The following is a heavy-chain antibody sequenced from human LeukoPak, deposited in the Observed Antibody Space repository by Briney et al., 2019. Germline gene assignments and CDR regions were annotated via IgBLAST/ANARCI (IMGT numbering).Heavy chain of an antibody. V-gene: IGHV1-2*02. J-gene: IGHJ4*02. CDR2: INPNSGGT. CDR1: GYTFTGYY. CDR3: ARAQTRLRYSGSYFY. D-gene: IGHD1-26*01. Sequence: GASVTVSCKPSGYTFTGYYMHWVRQAPGQGLEWMGWINPNSGGTNYAQKFQGRVTMTRDTSISTAYMELSRLRSDDTAVYYCARAQTRLRYSGSYFYWGQGTLVTVSS.